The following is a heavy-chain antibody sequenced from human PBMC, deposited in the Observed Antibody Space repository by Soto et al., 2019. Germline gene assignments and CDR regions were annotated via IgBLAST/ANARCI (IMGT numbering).Heavy chain of an antibody. CDR1: GYTFTSYA. Sequence: VASVKVSCKTSGYTFTSYAMHWVRQAPGQSLEWMGWINAANGHTEYSQKFQGRVTITRDTSATTAYMELSSLRYEDTAVYYCASAVGASISGYFAYWGQGTLVTVSS. CDR2: INAANGHT. V-gene: IGHV1-3*01. J-gene: IGHJ4*02. CDR3: ASAVGASISGYFAY. D-gene: IGHD1-26*01.